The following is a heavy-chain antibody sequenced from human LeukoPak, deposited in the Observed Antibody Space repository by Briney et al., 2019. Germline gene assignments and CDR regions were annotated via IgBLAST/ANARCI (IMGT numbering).Heavy chain of an antibody. D-gene: IGHD5-18*01. CDR1: GGSFSGYY. CDR2: INHSGST. V-gene: IGHV4-34*01. CDR3: ARGRGYSYGYAGRLAY. J-gene: IGHJ4*02. Sequence: NPSETLSLTCAVYGGSFSGYYWSWIRQPPGKGLEWIGEINHSGSTNYNPSLKSRVTISVDTSKNQFSLRLSSVTAADTAVYYCARGRGYSYGYAGRLAYWGQGTLVTVSS.